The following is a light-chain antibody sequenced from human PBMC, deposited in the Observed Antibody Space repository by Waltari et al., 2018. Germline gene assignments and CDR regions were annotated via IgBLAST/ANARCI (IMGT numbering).Light chain of an antibody. CDR3: SSSTSRTALL. CDR2: DVS. Sequence: QSTLTQPASLSGSPGQSITISCTGTSSDIVSYNSVSWYQQHPGEAPKLMIYDVSVRPSGVSNRFSGSKSGNTASLTISGLQAEDEADYYCSSSTSRTALLFGGGTKLTVL. V-gene: IGLV2-14*03. J-gene: IGLJ2*01. CDR1: SSDIVSYNS.